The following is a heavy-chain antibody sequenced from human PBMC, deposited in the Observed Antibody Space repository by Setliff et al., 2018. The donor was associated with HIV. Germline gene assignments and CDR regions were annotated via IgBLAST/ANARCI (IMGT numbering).Heavy chain of an antibody. J-gene: IGHJ6*02. CDR1: GYSFTSYW. D-gene: IGHD1-20*01. Sequence: GESLTISCKASGYSFTSYWIGWVRQMPGKGLEWMGIINPGDSDIRYSPSFRGQVTISVDKPINTAYLQWSSLKASDTAMYYCASSITVAGGRSFYYYAMDVWGQGTTVTVSS. CDR3: ASSITVAGGRSFYYYAMDV. V-gene: IGHV5-51*04. CDR2: INPGDSDI.